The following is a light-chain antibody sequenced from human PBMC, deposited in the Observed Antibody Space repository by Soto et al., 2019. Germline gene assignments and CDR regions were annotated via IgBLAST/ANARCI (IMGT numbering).Light chain of an antibody. CDR2: LNSDGSH. CDR3: QTRGIGIHV. J-gene: IGLJ1*01. Sequence: QSVLTQSPSASASLGASVKLTCTLSSGHSSYAIAWHQQQPEKGPRYLMKLNSDGSHSKGDGIPDRFSGSSSGAERYLIISTLKTVDQVAHYYQTRGIGIHVFGTRTKLTDL. CDR1: SGHSSYA. V-gene: IGLV4-69*01.